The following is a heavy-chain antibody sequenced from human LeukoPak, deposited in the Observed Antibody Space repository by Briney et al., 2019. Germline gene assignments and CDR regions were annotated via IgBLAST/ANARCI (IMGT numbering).Heavy chain of an antibody. V-gene: IGHV4-34*01. CDR3: ARHPDYYGSGSYYFDY. J-gene: IGHJ4*02. CDR2: INHSGST. Sequence: SETLSLTCTVSGGSISSYYWSWIRQPPGKGLEWIGEINHSGSTNYNPSLKSRVTISVDTSKNQFSLKLSSVTAADTAVYYCARHPDYYGSGSYYFDYWGQGTLVTVSS. D-gene: IGHD3-10*01. CDR1: GGSISSYY.